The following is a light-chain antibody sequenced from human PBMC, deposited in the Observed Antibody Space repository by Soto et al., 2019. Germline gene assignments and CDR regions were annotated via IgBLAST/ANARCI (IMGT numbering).Light chain of an antibody. Sequence: DIQMTQSPSTLSASVGDRVTISCRASQDISSFLAWYQHKPGKAPKLLIYDASTLQTGVPSRFRGSGFGTEFTLTISSLQSEDFAVYYCQQYNNWPRTFGQGTKVDIK. CDR3: QQYNNWPRT. CDR2: DAS. J-gene: IGKJ1*01. V-gene: IGKV1-5*01. CDR1: QDISSF.